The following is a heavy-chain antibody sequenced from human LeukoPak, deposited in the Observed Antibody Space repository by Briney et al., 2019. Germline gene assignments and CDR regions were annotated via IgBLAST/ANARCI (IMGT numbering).Heavy chain of an antibody. D-gene: IGHD3-3*01. CDR1: GYTFTSYY. CDR2: INPSGGST. CDR3: ARDAEGRYYDFWSGPYYFDY. J-gene: IGHJ4*02. Sequence: ASVKVSCKASGYTFTSYYMHWVRQAPGQGLEWMGIINPSGGSTSYAQKFQGRVTMTRDTSTSTVYMELSSLRSEDTAVYYCARDAEGRYYDFWSGPYYFDYWGQGTLVTVSS. V-gene: IGHV1-46*01.